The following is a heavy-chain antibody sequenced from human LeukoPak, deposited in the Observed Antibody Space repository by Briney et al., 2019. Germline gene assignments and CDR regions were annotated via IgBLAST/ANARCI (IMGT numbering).Heavy chain of an antibody. V-gene: IGHV3-48*04. Sequence: GGSLRLSCTASGFTFNSYSLNWVRQAPGRGLEWVSFISASSSVRYYADSVKGRFTISRDNAKNSLYLQMSSLRAEDTAVYYCARDRGGSYSEIDYWGQGTLVTVSS. J-gene: IGHJ4*02. D-gene: IGHD1-26*01. CDR2: ISASSSVR. CDR1: GFTFNSYS. CDR3: ARDRGGSYSEIDY.